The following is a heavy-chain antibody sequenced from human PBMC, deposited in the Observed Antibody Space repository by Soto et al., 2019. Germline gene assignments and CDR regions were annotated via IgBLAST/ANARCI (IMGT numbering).Heavy chain of an antibody. CDR2: IIPILGIA. D-gene: IGHD1-1*01. V-gene: IGHV1-69*02. J-gene: IGHJ3*02. CDR3: ARAAGTPKPTRAFDI. Sequence: QVQLVQSGAEVKKPGSSVKVSCKASGGTFSSYTISWVRQAPGQGLEWMGRIIPILGIANYAQKFQGRVTSTADKSTSTAYMELSSLRSEDTAVYYCARAAGTPKPTRAFDIWGQGTMVTVSS. CDR1: GGTFSSYT.